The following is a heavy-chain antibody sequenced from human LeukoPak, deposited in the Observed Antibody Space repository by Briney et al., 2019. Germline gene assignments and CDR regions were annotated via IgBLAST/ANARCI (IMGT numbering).Heavy chain of an antibody. CDR1: GFTFTYYG. J-gene: IGHJ5*02. D-gene: IGHD3-10*01. CDR3: AKDFYVESGDWFDP. CDR2: ISSNSRTV. V-gene: IGHV3-48*01. Sequence: GGSLRLSCAVSGFTFTYYGMNWVRQAPGKGLEWVSYISSNSRTVEYADSVKGRFTISRDNAKNSLYLQMNTLRAEDTAVYYCAKDFYVESGDWFDPWGQGTLVTVSS.